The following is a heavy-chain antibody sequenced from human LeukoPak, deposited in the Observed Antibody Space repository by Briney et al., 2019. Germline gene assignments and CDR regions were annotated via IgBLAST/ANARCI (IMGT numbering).Heavy chain of an antibody. V-gene: IGHV1-8*01. CDR3: ARSRVVVAASIGYYYYYGMDV. CDR1: GYTFTSYD. Sequence: ASVKVSCKASGYTFTSYDINWVRQAPGQGLEWMGWMNPNSGNTGYAQKFQGRVTMTRNTSISTAYMELSSLRSEDTAVHYCARSRVVVAASIGYYYYYGMDVWGQGTTVTVSS. CDR2: MNPNSGNT. J-gene: IGHJ6*02. D-gene: IGHD2-15*01.